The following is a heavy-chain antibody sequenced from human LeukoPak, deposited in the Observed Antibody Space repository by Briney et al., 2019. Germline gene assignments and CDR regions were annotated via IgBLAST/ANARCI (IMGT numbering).Heavy chain of an antibody. CDR2: IYHSGST. CDR3: ARDRTTVAGRVGPGFDP. Sequence: SGTLSLTCAVSGGSISSSNWWSWVRQPPGKGLEWIGEIYHSGSTNYNPSLKSRVIISVDKSKNQFSLKLSSVTAADTAVYYCARDRTTVAGRVGPGFDPWGQGTLVTVSS. V-gene: IGHV4-4*02. J-gene: IGHJ5*02. CDR1: GGSISSSNW. D-gene: IGHD6-19*01.